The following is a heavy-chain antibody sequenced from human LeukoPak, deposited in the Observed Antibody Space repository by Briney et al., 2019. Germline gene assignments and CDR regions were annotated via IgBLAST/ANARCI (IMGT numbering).Heavy chain of an antibody. CDR3: ASRFRTGGDLHHDAYDV. D-gene: IGHD3-16*01. CDR2: VYYLGSP. V-gene: IGHV4-59*12. CDR1: GGSISDYF. Sequence: PSETLSLTCSVSGGSISDYFWGWIRQPPGKGLEWIGHVYYLGSPTCSPSLKSGGSILVETYKNQFSLELSSVTAADTAVYYCASRFRTGGDLHHDAYDVWGQGTVVTVSS. J-gene: IGHJ3*01.